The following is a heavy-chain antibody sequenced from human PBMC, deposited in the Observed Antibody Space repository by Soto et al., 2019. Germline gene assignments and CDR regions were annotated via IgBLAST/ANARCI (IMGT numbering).Heavy chain of an antibody. V-gene: IGHV3-30-3*01. CDR3: ATADTAMVKRRGMDV. Sequence: GSLRLSCGASGVTFSSYAMHWVRQAPGKGLEWVAVISYDGSNKYYADSVKGRFTISRDNSKNTLYLQMNSLRAEDTAVYYCATADTAMVKRRGMDVWGQGTTVTVS. CDR2: ISYDGSNK. CDR1: GVTFSSYA. D-gene: IGHD5-18*01. J-gene: IGHJ6*02.